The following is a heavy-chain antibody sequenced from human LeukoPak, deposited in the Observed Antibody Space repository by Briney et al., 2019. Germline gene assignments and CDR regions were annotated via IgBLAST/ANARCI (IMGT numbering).Heavy chain of an antibody. CDR2: IYYSGST. CDR3: AISGYSYGYFDY. CDR1: GGSISSYY. J-gene: IGHJ4*02. V-gene: IGHV4-59*01. Sequence: SGTLSLTCTVSGGSISSYYWSWIRQPPGKGLEWIGYIYYSGSTNYNPSLKSRVTISVDTSKNQFSLKLSSVTAADTAVYYCAISGYSYGYFDYWGQGTLVTVSS. D-gene: IGHD5-18*01.